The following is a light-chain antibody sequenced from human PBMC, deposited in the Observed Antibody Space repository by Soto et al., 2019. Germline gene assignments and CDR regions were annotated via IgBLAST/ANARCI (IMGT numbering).Light chain of an antibody. CDR3: QQYNSYWT. J-gene: IGKJ1*01. V-gene: IGKV1-5*03. Sequence: IQMTQSPSSLSASVGDRVSLTCRASQSISTYLNWYQQKPGKAPKLLIYKASTLKSGVPSRFSGSGSGTEFTLTISSLQPGDFATYYCQQYNSYWTFGQGTKVDI. CDR1: QSISTY. CDR2: KAS.